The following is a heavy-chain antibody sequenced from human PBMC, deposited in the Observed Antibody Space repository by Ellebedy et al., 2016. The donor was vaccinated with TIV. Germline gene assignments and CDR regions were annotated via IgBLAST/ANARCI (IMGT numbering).Heavy chain of an antibody. CDR2: IYHSGST. J-gene: IGHJ6*02. V-gene: IGHV4-38-2*02. D-gene: IGHD3-10*01. CDR1: GYSISSGYY. Sequence: SETLSLXXTVSGYSISSGYYWGWIRQPPGKGLEWIGSIYHSGSTYYNPSLKSRVTISVDTSKNQFSLKLSSVTAADTAVYYCARGVYGSGSYYPYYYYYYGMDVWGQGTTVTVSS. CDR3: ARGVYGSGSYYPYYYYYYGMDV.